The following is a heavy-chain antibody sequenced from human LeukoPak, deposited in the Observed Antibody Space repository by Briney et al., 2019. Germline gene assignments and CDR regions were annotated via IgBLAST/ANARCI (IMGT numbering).Heavy chain of an antibody. Sequence: PSETLSLTCTVSGGSISSYYWSWIRQPPGKGLEWIGYIYHSGSTNYNPSLKSRVTISVDTSKNQFSLKPSSVTAADTAVYYCARLRGSLPPYFDYWGQGTLVTVSS. CDR3: ARLRGSLPPYFDY. J-gene: IGHJ4*02. V-gene: IGHV4-59*01. CDR2: IYHSGST. CDR1: GGSISSYY. D-gene: IGHD3-10*01.